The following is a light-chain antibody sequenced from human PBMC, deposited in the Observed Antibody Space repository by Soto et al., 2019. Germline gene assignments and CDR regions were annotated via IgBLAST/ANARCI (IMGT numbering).Light chain of an antibody. Sequence: QSVLTQPPSVSGAPGQRVTISCTGSSSNIGAGYDVHWYQQLPGTAPKLLIYGNSNRPSGVPDRFSGSKSGTSASLGITGLQTGDEADYYCRSYDSSLSDYVFGTGTKLTVL. CDR2: GNS. J-gene: IGLJ1*01. CDR1: SSNIGAGYD. V-gene: IGLV1-40*01. CDR3: RSYDSSLSDYV.